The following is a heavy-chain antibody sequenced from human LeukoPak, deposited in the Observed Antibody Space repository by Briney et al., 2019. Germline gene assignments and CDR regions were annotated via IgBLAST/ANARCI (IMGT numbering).Heavy chain of an antibody. CDR2: TNQAGSDK. CDR1: GFTVSGSW. CDR3: VSWSGYGAY. J-gene: IGHJ4*02. D-gene: IGHD2-15*01. V-gene: IGHV3-7*01. Sequence: PGGSLRLSCAASGFTVSGSWMSWIRQAPGKGLEWVAHTNQAGSDKYYVDSVKGRFTISRDNAENSLFLQMNSLRAEDTAVYYCVSWSGYGAYWGQGTLVTVSS.